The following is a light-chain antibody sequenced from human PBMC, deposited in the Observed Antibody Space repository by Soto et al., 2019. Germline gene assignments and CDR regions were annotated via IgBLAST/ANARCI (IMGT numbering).Light chain of an antibody. V-gene: IGLV2-23*02. Sequence: ALTPPATVVGSTGQSITTSRTRNSSDIGGYNLVSCYQHQSGKAPKLIIYKFSQWPSGVSDRFSASKSGNTASLTISGLQALDEANYYRCSYAGSNWCYVYRPRTKFMVL. J-gene: IGLJ1*01. CDR1: SSDIGGYNL. CDR2: KFS. CDR3: CSYAGSNWCYV.